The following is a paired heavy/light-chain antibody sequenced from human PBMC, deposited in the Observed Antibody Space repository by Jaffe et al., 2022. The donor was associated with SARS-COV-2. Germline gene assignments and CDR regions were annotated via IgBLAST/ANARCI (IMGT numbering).Heavy chain of an antibody. Sequence: QVQLQESGPGLVKPSQTLSLTCTVSGGSISSGDYYWSWIRQPPGKGLEWIGYIYYSGSTYYNPSLKSRVTISVDTSKNQFSLKLSSVTAADTAVYYCARDGAPSLYYYYGMDVWGQGTTVTVSS. D-gene: IGHD3-16*01. CDR1: GGSISSGDYY. V-gene: IGHV4-30-4*01. CDR3: ARDGAPSLYYYYGMDV. CDR2: IYYSGST. J-gene: IGHJ6*02.
Light chain of an antibody. J-gene: IGKJ4*01. Sequence: EIVLTQSPATLSLSPGERATLSCRASQSVSSYLAWYQQKPGQAPRLLIYDASNRATGIPARFSGSGSGTDFTLTISSLEPEDFAVYYCQQRSNWPPILTFGGGTKVEIK. V-gene: IGKV3-11*01. CDR3: QQRSNWPPILT. CDR1: QSVSSY. CDR2: DAS.